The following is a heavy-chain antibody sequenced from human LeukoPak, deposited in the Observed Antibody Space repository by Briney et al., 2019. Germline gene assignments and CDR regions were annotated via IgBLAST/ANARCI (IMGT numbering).Heavy chain of an antibody. CDR2: INTDGSVK. J-gene: IGHJ5*02. Sequence: GGSLRLSCAASGCIFNSYGMHWVRQAPGKGLEWVANINTDGSVKYYGNSVNGRFTISRDNAKNSVYLQMNSLRVEDTAIYYCAPSPWGQGTLVTVSS. CDR3: APSP. V-gene: IGHV3-7*01. CDR1: GCIFNSYG.